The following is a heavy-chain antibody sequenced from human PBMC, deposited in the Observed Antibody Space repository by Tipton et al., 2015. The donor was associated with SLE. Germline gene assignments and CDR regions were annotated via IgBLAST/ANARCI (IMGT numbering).Heavy chain of an antibody. Sequence: TLSLTCAVYGGSFSGYYWSWIRQPPGKGLEWIGEIKHSGSTNYNPSLKSRVTISVDTSKNQFSLKLSSVTAADTAVYYCARGPGFGRSTSYFDYWGQGTLVTVSS. CDR2: IKHSGST. V-gene: IGHV4-34*01. CDR1: GGSFSGYY. J-gene: IGHJ4*02. D-gene: IGHD3-10*01. CDR3: ARGPGFGRSTSYFDY.